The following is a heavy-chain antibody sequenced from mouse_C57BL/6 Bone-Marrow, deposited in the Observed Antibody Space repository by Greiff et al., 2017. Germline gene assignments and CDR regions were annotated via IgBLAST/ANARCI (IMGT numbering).Heavy chain of an antibody. D-gene: IGHD3-3*01. CDR1: GFTFSDYG. V-gene: IGHV5-17*01. Sequence: VQLVESGGGLVKPGGSLKLSCAASGFTFSDYGMHWVRQAPEKGLEWVAYISSGSSPIYYADTVKGRFTISRDNAKNTLFLQMTSLRSEDTAMYYCARYLGDYWGQGTTLTVSS. CDR2: ISSGSSPI. CDR3: ARYLGDY. J-gene: IGHJ2*01.